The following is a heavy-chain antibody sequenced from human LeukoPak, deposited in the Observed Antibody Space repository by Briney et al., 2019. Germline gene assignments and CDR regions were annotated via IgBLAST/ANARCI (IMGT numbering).Heavy chain of an antibody. CDR3: VRNPSSTRMLFDY. CDR2: ISGISSNI. D-gene: IGHD2-2*01. Sequence: GGSLRLSCAASGFTFSNYAMIWVRQAPGKRLEWVSYISGISSNIQYADSVKGRFTISRDNAKNSLYLQMNSLRAEDTAIYYCVRNPSSTRMLFDYWGQGTLVTVSS. J-gene: IGHJ4*02. V-gene: IGHV3-11*04. CDR1: GFTFSNYA.